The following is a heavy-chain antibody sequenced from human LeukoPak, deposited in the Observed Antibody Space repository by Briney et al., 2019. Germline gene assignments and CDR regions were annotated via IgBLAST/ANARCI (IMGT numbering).Heavy chain of an antibody. Sequence: GESLQISCKGSGYSFTSFWIAWVRPMPGKGLEWMGIIYPGDSHTRYSPSFQGQVTISADRSISTAYLQWSSLKASDTAMYYCARLIDGAFDYWGQGTLVTVSS. J-gene: IGHJ4*02. CDR1: GYSFTSFW. CDR3: ARLIDGAFDY. V-gene: IGHV5-51*01. CDR2: IYPGDSHT. D-gene: IGHD5-24*01.